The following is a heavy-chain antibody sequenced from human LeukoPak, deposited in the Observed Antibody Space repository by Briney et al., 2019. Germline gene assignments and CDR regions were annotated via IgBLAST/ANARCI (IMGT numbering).Heavy chain of an antibody. D-gene: IGHD6-13*01. V-gene: IGHV3-20*04. CDR2: INWNGGST. CDR3: ARRLTSSWYFAFDI. J-gene: IGHJ3*02. Sequence: GRSLRLSCAASGFTFDDYAMHWVRQAPGKGLEWVSGINWNGGSTGYADSVKGRFTISRDNAKISLYLQMNSLRAEDTALYYCARRLTSSWYFAFDIWGQGTMVTVSS. CDR1: GFTFDDYA.